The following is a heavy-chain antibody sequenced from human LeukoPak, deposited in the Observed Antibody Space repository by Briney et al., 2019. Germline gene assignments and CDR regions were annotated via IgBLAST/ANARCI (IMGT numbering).Heavy chain of an antibody. Sequence: SETLSLTCTVSGGSISSYYWSWIRQPAGKGLEWIGRIYTSGSTNYNPSLKSRVTMSVDTSKNQFSLKLSSVTAADTAVYYCARHTLGYCSSTSCYHYGMDVWGQGTTVTVSS. J-gene: IGHJ6*02. CDR2: IYTSGST. CDR1: GGSISSYY. D-gene: IGHD2-2*01. V-gene: IGHV4-4*07. CDR3: ARHTLGYCSSTSCYHYGMDV.